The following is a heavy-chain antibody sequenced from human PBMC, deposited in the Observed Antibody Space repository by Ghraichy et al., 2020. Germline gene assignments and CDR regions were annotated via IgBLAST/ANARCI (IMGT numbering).Heavy chain of an antibody. Sequence: GGSLRLSCAASGFSLNTYTMTWVRQAPGKGLEWVASMSSGNTFMYYGDSVKGRFTISRDDAKNFLYLQMKSLRVEDTAIYYCAKDRGWGMTTFVEYWGQGILVTVSS. D-gene: IGHD3-10*02. CDR2: MSSGNTFM. CDR3: AKDRGWGMTTFVEY. CDR1: GFSLNTYT. V-gene: IGHV3-21*01. J-gene: IGHJ4*02.